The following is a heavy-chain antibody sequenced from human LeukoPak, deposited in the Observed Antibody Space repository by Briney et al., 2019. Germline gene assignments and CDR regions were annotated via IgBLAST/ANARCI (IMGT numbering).Heavy chain of an antibody. CDR2: ITSSSTNI. V-gene: IGHV3-48*02. J-gene: IGHJ4*02. D-gene: IGHD1-26*01. CDR1: GFTFSSYS. CDR3: ATSGNYYLKY. Sequence: GGSLRLSCAASGFTFSSYSMNWVRQAPGKGLEWVSHITSSSTNIYYADSVKGRFTISRDNAKNALSLQMNSLRDEDTAVYYCATSGNYYLKYWGQGTLVTVSS.